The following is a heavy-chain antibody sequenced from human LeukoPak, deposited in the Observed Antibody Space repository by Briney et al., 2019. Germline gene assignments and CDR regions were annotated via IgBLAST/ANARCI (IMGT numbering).Heavy chain of an antibody. D-gene: IGHD2-2*01. CDR3: ARTCRSPAALIPD. J-gene: IGHJ4*02. Sequence: PGGSLRLSCAASGFTFSRHWMHWVRQAPGKGLVWISRINSDASDTNYADFVKGRLTISRDNAKNTVYLQINSLRDEDTAEYYCARTCRSPAALIPDWGQEPWSPSPQ. CDR2: INSDASDT. CDR1: GFTFSRHW. V-gene: IGHV3-74*01.